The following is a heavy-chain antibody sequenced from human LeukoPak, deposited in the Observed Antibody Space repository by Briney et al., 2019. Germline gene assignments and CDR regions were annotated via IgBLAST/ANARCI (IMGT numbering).Heavy chain of an antibody. CDR2: IYTSGST. CDR1: GGSISSYY. J-gene: IGHJ4*02. D-gene: IGHD5-12*01. CDR3: ARSDKYSGSSLDY. Sequence: SETLSLTCTVSGGSISSYYWSWIRQPPGKGLEWIGYIYTSGSTNYNPFLKSRVTISVDTSKNQFSLKLSSVTAADTAVYYCARSDKYSGSSLDYWGKGTLSPSPQ. V-gene: IGHV4-4*09.